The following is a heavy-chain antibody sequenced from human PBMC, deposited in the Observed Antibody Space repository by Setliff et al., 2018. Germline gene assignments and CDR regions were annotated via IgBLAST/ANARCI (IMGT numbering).Heavy chain of an antibody. CDR3: ARVYCGGDCYNRQLEYFQH. CDR1: GGTFSSYG. Sequence: ASVKVSCKASGGTFSSYGISWVRQAPGQGLEWMGGTIPIFGTTDYAQKFQGRVTIITDESTSTAFMQLSSLRSEDTAVYYCARVYCGGDCYNRQLEYFQHWGQGTLVTVSS. D-gene: IGHD2-21*02. J-gene: IGHJ1*01. CDR2: TIPIFGTT. V-gene: IGHV1-69*05.